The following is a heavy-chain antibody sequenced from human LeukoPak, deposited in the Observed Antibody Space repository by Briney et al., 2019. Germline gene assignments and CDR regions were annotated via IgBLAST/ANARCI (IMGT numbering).Heavy chain of an antibody. D-gene: IGHD3-22*01. CDR1: GFTVSSNY. V-gene: IGHV3-53*01. Sequence: GGSLRLSCAASGFTVSSNYMSWVRQAPGKGLEWVSVIYSGGSTYYADSVKGRFTISRDNAKDSLFLQMNSLRVEDTAVYYCARGRITMIVPDAFDIWGQGTMVIVSS. J-gene: IGHJ3*02. CDR3: ARGRITMIVPDAFDI. CDR2: IYSGGST.